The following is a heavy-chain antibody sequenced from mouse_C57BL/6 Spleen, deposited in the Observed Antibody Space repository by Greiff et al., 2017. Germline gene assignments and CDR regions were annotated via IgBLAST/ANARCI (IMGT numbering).Heavy chain of an antibody. J-gene: IGHJ4*01. CDR3: ARVGYGNYSYAMDY. CDR1: GYAFSSSW. CDR2: ISPGDGDT. V-gene: IGHV1-82*01. D-gene: IGHD2-10*02. Sequence: VPLQQSGPELVKPGASVKISCKASGYAFSSSWMNWVKQRPGKGLEGIGRISPGDGDTNYTGTFKGKATLTADKSSSTAYMQLSILTSEDSAVYFCARVGYGNYSYAMDYWGQGTSVTVSS.